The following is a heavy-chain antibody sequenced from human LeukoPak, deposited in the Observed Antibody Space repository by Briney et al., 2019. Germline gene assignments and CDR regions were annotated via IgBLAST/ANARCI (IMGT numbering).Heavy chain of an antibody. D-gene: IGHD2/OR15-2a*01. CDR2: ISSSGSTI. V-gene: IGHV3-48*03. CDR1: GFTFRSYE. CDR3: ARDSDSIGMDV. J-gene: IGHJ6*02. Sequence: GALSLSCAASGFTFRSYEMNWVRPAPGKGLEWVSYISSSGSTIYYADSVKGRFTISRDNAKNSLYLQMNSLRAEDTAVYYCARDSDSIGMDVWGQGTTVTVSS.